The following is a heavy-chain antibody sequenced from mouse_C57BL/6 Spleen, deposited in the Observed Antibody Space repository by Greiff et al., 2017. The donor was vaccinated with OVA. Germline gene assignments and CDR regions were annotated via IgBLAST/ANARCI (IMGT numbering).Heavy chain of an antibody. D-gene: IGHD1-1*01. CDR1: GFNIKDYY. CDR2: IDPEDGET. J-gene: IGHJ3*01. CDR3: APCITTVVAPFAY. Sequence: EVQLQQSGAELVKPGASVKLSCTASGFNIKDYYMHWVKQRTEQGLEWIGRIDPEDGETKYAPKFQGKATITADTSSNTAYLQLSSLTSEATAVYDGAPCITTVVAPFAYWGQGTLVTVSA. V-gene: IGHV14-2*01.